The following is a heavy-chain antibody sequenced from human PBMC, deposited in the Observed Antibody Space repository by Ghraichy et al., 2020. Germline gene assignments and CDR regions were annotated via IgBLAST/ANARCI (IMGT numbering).Heavy chain of an antibody. D-gene: IGHD6-13*01. CDR2: MDYSGSS. J-gene: IGHJ4*02. V-gene: IGHV4-39*01. Sequence: SETLSLTCTVSGESISRSSYYWGWIRQPPEKGLEWIGSMDYSGSSYYNPSLKSRVTISADTSKNQFSLKLNSVAATDTAVYYCATLYGSSWPFDHWGQGTLVTVSS. CDR3: ATLYGSSWPFDH. CDR1: GESISRSSYY.